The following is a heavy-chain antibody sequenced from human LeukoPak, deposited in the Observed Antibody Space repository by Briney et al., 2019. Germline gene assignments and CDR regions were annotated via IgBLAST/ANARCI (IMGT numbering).Heavy chain of an antibody. J-gene: IGHJ4*02. Sequence: GGSLRLSCAASGFTFSSYAMHWVRQAPGKGLEWVAVISYDGSNKYYADSVKGRFTISRDNSKNTLYLQMNSLRAEDTAVYYCAKDPFGGATQKGDYWGQGTLVTVSS. CDR1: GFTFSSYA. CDR3: AKDPFGGATQKGDY. D-gene: IGHD3-16*01. V-gene: IGHV3-30-3*01. CDR2: ISYDGSNK.